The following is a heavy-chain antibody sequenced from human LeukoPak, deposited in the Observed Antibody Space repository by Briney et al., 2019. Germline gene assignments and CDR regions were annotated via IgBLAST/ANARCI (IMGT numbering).Heavy chain of an antibody. CDR3: ARLPGASIAARPARQKYYCDY. D-gene: IGHD6-6*01. V-gene: IGHV3-21*01. CDR2: ISSSSSYI. Sequence: GGTLTRSCAASGFTFSGYSMTGLRQAPGKGLEWFSSISSSSSYIYYAVSVKGRFTISRDNAKNSLYLQMNSLRADDTAVYYCARLPGASIAARPARQKYYCDYWGQGTLVTVSS. CDR1: GFTFSGYS. J-gene: IGHJ4*02.